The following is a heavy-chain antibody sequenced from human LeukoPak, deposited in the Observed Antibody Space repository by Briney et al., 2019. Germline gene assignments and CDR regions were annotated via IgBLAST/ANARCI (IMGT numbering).Heavy chain of an antibody. J-gene: IGHJ6*03. CDR3: ARVQTSNYVPYKPDYYYYYMDV. D-gene: IGHD4-11*01. Sequence: ASVKVPCKASGYTFTSYYMHWVRQAPGQGLEWMGIINPSGGSTSYAQKFQGRVTMTRDMSTSTVYMELSSLRSEDTAVYYCARVQTSNYVPYKPDYYYYYMDVWGKGTTVTVSS. CDR1: GYTFTSYY. V-gene: IGHV1-46*01. CDR2: INPSGGST.